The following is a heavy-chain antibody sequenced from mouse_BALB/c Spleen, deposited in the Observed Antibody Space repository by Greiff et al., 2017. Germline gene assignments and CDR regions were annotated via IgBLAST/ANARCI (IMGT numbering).Heavy chain of an antibody. CDR2: IDPANGNT. Sequence: EVKLQESGAELVKPGASVKLSCTASGFNIKDTYMHWVKQRPEQGLEWIGRIDPANGNTKYDPKFQGKATITADTSSNTAYLQLSSLTSEDTAVYYCARPMDYWGQGTSVTVSS. J-gene: IGHJ4*01. V-gene: IGHV14-3*02. CDR3: ARPMDY. CDR1: GFNIKDTY.